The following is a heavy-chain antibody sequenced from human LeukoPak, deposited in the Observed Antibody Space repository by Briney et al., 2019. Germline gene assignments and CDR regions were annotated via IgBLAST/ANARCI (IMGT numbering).Heavy chain of an antibody. D-gene: IGHD3-10*01. V-gene: IGHV4-34*01. J-gene: IGHJ4*02. CDR1: GGSFSGYS. CDR3: ARVRGGYTTSGSYYPYYFNY. Sequence: SETLSLTCAVYGGSFSGYSWSWIRQPPGKGLEWIGEINHSGSTNYNPSLKSRVTISVDTSKNQFSLKLSSVTAADTAVYYCARVRGGYTTSGSYYPYYFNYWGQGTLVTVSS. CDR2: INHSGST.